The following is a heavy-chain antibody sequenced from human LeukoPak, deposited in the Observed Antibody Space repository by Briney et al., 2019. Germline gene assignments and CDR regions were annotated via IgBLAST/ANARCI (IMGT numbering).Heavy chain of an antibody. CDR2: IYTSGST. CDR1: GGSISSGSYF. J-gene: IGHJ3*02. D-gene: IGHD1-7*01. Sequence: SETLSLTCTVSGGSISSGSYFWSWIRQPAGKGLEWIGRIYTSGSTNYNPSLKSRVTISVDTSKNQFSLKLSSVTAADTAVYYCASPTRNYDGGDAFDIWGQGTMVTVSS. CDR3: ASPTRNYDGGDAFDI. V-gene: IGHV4-61*02.